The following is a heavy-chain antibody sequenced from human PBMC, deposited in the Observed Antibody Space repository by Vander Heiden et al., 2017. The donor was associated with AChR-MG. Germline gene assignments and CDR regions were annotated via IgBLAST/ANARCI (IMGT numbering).Heavy chain of an antibody. J-gene: IGHJ6*01. CDR3: ARVAPGGIRVFYYYYGMDV. CDR1: GFTFSRYW. D-gene: IGHD2-2*02. Sequence: EVQLVESGGGLVQPGGSLRLSCTASGFTFSRYWMRWVRTAPGKGLEWVANIKQDGSEKYYVDSVKGRFSISRDNAKNSLYLQMNSLRAEDTPVYYCARVAPGGIRVFYYYYGMDVW. V-gene: IGHV3-7*01. CDR2: IKQDGSEK.